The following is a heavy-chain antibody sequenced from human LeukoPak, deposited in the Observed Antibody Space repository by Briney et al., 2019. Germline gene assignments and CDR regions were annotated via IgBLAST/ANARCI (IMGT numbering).Heavy chain of an antibody. D-gene: IGHD6-6*01. CDR1: RFPFSSYA. CDR3: ASTYSSSSDYYYGMDV. V-gene: IGHV3-30*04. J-gene: IGHJ6*02. Sequence: GGSLRLSCVASRFPFSSYAMHWVRQAPGKGLEWVAIISYDGSNKYYADSVKGRFTISRDNSKNTLYLQMNSLRAEDTAVYYCASTYSSSSDYYYGMDVWGQGTTVTVSS. CDR2: ISYDGSNK.